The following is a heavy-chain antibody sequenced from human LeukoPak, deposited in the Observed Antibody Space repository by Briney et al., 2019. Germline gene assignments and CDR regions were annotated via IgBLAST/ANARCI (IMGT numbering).Heavy chain of an antibody. CDR1: GFTFDDYG. J-gene: IGHJ3*02. CDR2: INWNGGST. CDR3: ARDRSSWSDAFDI. Sequence: GGSLRLSCAASGFTFDDYGMSWVRQAPGKGLEWVSGINWNGGSTGYADSVKGRFTMSRDNAKNSLYLQMNRLRAEDTALYHCARDRSSWSDAFDIWGQGTMVTVSS. V-gene: IGHV3-20*01.